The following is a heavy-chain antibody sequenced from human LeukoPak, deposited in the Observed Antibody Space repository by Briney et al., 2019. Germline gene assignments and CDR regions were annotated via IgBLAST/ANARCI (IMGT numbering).Heavy chain of an antibody. V-gene: IGHV3-53*01. D-gene: IGHD1-26*01. CDR1: GFTVSSNY. CDR2: IYSGGST. CDR3: ARVRGSYSLDY. J-gene: IGHJ4*02. Sequence: PGGSLRLSCAASGFTVSSNYMSWVRQAPGKGLEWVSVIYSGGSTHHADSVKGRFTISRDNAKNSLYLQMNSLRAEDTAMYYCARVRGSYSLDYWGQGTLVTVSS.